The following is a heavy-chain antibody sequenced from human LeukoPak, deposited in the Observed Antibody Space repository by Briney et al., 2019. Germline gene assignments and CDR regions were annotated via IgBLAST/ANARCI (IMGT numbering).Heavy chain of an antibody. D-gene: IGHD6-13*01. CDR3: ARGPKAAAGTY. Sequence: ASVKVSCKASGYTFTGYYMHWVRQAPGQGLEWMGWINLNSGGTNYAQKFQGRVTMTRDTSLSTAYMELSRLRSDDTAVYYCARGPKAAAGTYWGQGTLVTVSS. V-gene: IGHV1-2*02. J-gene: IGHJ4*02. CDR1: GYTFTGYY. CDR2: INLNSGGT.